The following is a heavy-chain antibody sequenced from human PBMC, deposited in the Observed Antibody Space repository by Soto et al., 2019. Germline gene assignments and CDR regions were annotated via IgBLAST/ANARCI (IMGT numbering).Heavy chain of an antibody. Sequence: SETLSLTCAVSGGSISSSNWWRWVRQPPGKGLEWIGEIYHSGSTNYNPSLKSRVTISVDKSKNQFSLKLSSVTAADTAVYYCARHRARHSEAVGARHRAFDIWGQGTMVTVSS. D-gene: IGHD1-26*01. CDR1: GGSISSSNW. CDR3: ARHRARHSEAVGARHRAFDI. CDR2: IYHSGST. V-gene: IGHV4-4*02. J-gene: IGHJ3*02.